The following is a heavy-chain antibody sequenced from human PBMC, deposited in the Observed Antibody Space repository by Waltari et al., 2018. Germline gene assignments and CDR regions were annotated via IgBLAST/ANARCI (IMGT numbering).Heavy chain of an antibody. J-gene: IGHJ4*02. D-gene: IGHD3-22*01. CDR2: IYYSGTT. Sequence: QVQLQASGPGLVKPSETLSLTCTVSGGSISGYYWSWIRRPPGEGLEWIVYIYYSGTTNSSPSLKGRVTISVDTSKNQFSLKLNSVTAADTAVYYCARVGYDSSGYYSHFDYWGQGTLVTVSS. V-gene: IGHV4-59*08. CDR3: ARVGYDSSGYYSHFDY. CDR1: GGSISGYY.